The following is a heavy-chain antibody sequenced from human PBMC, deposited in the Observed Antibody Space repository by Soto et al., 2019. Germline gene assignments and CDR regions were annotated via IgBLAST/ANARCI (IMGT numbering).Heavy chain of an antibody. J-gene: IGHJ4*02. V-gene: IGHV1-2*04. Sequence: QVQLVQSGAEVKKPGASVKVSCKASGYTFTGYYMHWVRQAPGQGLEWMGWINPNSGGTNYAQKFQGWVTMTRDTSISTAYMELSRLRSVDTAVYYCARDSNCSGGSCYCHYWGQGTLVTVSS. D-gene: IGHD2-15*01. CDR3: ARDSNCSGGSCYCHY. CDR2: INPNSGGT. CDR1: GYTFTGYY.